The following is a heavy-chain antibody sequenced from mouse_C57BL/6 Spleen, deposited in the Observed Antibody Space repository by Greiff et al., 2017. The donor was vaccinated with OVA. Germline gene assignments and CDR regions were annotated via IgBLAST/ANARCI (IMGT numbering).Heavy chain of an antibody. CDR3: TRSPRVTKAMDY. Sequence: EVQLQQSGTVLARPGASVTLSCKTSGYTFTSYWMHWVKQRPGQGLEWMGAIYPGNSDTSYNQQFKGKAKLTAVTSASTAYMELSSLTNEDSAVYYCTRSPRVTKAMDYWGQGTSVTVSS. CDR1: GYTFTSYW. CDR2: IYPGNSDT. D-gene: IGHD2-2*01. V-gene: IGHV1-5*01. J-gene: IGHJ4*01.